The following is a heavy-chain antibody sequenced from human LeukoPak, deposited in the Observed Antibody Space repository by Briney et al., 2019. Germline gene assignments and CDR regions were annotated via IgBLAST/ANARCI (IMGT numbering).Heavy chain of an antibody. D-gene: IGHD1-26*01. CDR2: ISRGGNTR. V-gene: IGHV3-48*03. Sequence: GGALRLSCAASGFTFSSYEMNGVRQAPGKGVEWVSYISRGGNTRYYADSVKGRFTISRDNAKNSLYLQMNSLRAEDTAVYYCARDLIVGAHFDYWGQGTLVTVSS. CDR1: GFTFSSYE. J-gene: IGHJ4*02. CDR3: ARDLIVGAHFDY.